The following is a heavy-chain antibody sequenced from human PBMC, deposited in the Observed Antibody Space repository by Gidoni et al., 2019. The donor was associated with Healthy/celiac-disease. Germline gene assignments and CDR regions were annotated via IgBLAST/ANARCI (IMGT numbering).Heavy chain of an antibody. CDR2: IIPILGTA. D-gene: IGHD2-8*01. CDR3: ARDVGYCTNGVCYTGWFDP. V-gene: IGHV1-69*01. CDR1: GGTFSRYS. Sequence: QVQRVPSGSAVKTPGSSVQVSCKSSGGTFSRYSISWVRQSPGQGLEWMGGIIPILGTANYAKKFQGRVTITADESTSTAYMEMSSLRSEDTAVYYCARDVGYCTNGVCYTGWFDPWGQGTLVTVSS. J-gene: IGHJ5*02.